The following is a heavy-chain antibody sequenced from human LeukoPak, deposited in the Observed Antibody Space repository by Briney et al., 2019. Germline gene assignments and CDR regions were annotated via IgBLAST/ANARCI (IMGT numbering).Heavy chain of an antibody. CDR3: ARGGGFLTDF. D-gene: IGHD3-16*01. CDR1: GFTFSQSY. Sequence: GGSLRLSCAASGFTFSQSYMTWFRQTPGKGLEWVANIKHDDSEKFYVDSVKGRFTIPRDNAQNSLYLHMSSLRAEDTAIYYCARGGGFLTDFWGQGTLVTVSS. J-gene: IGHJ4*02. CDR2: IKHDDSEK. V-gene: IGHV3-7*05.